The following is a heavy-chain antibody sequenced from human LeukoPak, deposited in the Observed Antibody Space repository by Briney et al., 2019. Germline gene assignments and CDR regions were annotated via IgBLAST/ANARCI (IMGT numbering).Heavy chain of an antibody. Sequence: ASVKVSCKASGYTFTSYGISWVRQAPGQGLEWMGWISAYNGNTNYAQKLQGRVTMTTDTSTSTAYMELRSLRSDDTAVYYCARVPEHYYDSSASSPHFDYWGQGTLVTVSS. CDR2: ISAYNGNT. D-gene: IGHD3-22*01. CDR3: ARVPEHYYDSSASSPHFDY. J-gene: IGHJ4*02. V-gene: IGHV1-18*01. CDR1: GYTFTSYG.